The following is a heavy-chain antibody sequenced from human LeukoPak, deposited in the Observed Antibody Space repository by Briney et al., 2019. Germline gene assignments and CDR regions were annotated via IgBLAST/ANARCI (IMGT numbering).Heavy chain of an antibody. V-gene: IGHV3-21*01. Sequence: GGSLRLSCAASGFTFSSYSMNWVRQAPGKGLEWVSSISCSSSYIYYADSVKGRFTISRDNAKNSLYLQMNSLRAEDTAVYYCARDRKQLVPNDYWGQGTLVTVSS. CDR1: GFTFSSYS. D-gene: IGHD6-6*01. J-gene: IGHJ4*02. CDR3: ARDRKQLVPNDY. CDR2: ISCSSSYI.